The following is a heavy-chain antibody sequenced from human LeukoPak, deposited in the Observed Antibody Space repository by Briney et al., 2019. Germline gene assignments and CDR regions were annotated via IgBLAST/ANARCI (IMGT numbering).Heavy chain of an antibody. J-gene: IGHJ3*02. V-gene: IGHV4-59*12. CDR1: GGSFSTYY. Sequence: SETLSLTCTVSGGSFSTYYWSSIRQPPGKGLEWIGYIYYSGSTNYNPSLKSRVTISVDTSKNQFSLKLSSVTAADTAVYYCASRYSSGWYMEDDAFDIWGQGTMVTVSS. CDR2: IYYSGST. CDR3: ASRYSSGWYMEDDAFDI. D-gene: IGHD6-19*01.